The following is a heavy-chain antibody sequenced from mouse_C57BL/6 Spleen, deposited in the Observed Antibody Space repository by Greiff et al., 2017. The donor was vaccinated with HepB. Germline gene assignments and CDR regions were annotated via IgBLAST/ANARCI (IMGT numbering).Heavy chain of an antibody. D-gene: IGHD1-3*01. J-gene: IGHJ3*01. Sequence: DVKLVESGPGLVKPSQSLSLTCSVTGYSITSGYYWNWIRQFPGNKLEWMGYISYDGSNNYNPSLKNRISITRDTSKNQFFLKLNSVTTEDTATYYCARELIGGFFAYWGQGTLVTVSA. CDR2: ISYDGSN. CDR1: GYSITSGYY. CDR3: ARELIGGFFAY. V-gene: IGHV3-6*01.